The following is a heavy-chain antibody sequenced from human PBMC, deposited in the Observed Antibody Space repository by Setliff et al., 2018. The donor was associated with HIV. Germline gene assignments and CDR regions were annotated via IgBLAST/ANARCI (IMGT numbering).Heavy chain of an antibody. D-gene: IGHD3-10*01. CDR1: GYTFSSYG. V-gene: IGHV1-18*01. Sequence: ASVKVSCKASGYTFSSYGISWVRQAPGQGLEWMGWVSVYNGKTDYAQKLQGRVTMTTDTSTSTAYMELRSLRSDDTAVYYCARTIGLLWFGELDSWGQGTPGTSPQ. J-gene: IGHJ5*01. CDR2: VSVYNGKT. CDR3: ARTIGLLWFGELDS.